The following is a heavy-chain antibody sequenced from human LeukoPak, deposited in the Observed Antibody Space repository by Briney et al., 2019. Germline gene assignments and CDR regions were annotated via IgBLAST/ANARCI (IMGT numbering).Heavy chain of an antibody. D-gene: IGHD3-22*01. V-gene: IGHV3-15*01. J-gene: IGHJ4*02. CDR2: IKSKTDGGTT. CDR3: TTEEVVIASFDY. Sequence: GGSLRLSCAASGFTFSNAWMSWVRQAPGKGLEWVGRIKSKTDGGTTDYAAPVKGRFTISRDDSKNTLYLQMNSLKTEDTAVYYRTTEEVVIASFDYWGQGTLVTVSS. CDR1: GFTFSNAW.